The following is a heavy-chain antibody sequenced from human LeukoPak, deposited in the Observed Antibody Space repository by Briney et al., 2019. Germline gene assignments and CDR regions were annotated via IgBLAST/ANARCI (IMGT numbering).Heavy chain of an antibody. D-gene: IGHD6-19*01. Sequence: PGGSLRLSCAASGFTFSSYWMHWVRQAPGKGLVWVSRINSDGSSTSYADSVKGRFTISRDNAKNTLYLQMNSLRADDTAVYYCARALAVAGMGGFDPWGQGTLVTVSS. CDR3: ARALAVAGMGGFDP. V-gene: IGHV3-74*01. CDR2: INSDGSST. J-gene: IGHJ5*02. CDR1: GFTFSSYW.